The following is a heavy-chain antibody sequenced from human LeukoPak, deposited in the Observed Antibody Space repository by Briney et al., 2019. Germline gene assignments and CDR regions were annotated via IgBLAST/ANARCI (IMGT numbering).Heavy chain of an antibody. J-gene: IGHJ4*02. D-gene: IGHD3-10*01. V-gene: IGHV4-30-2*01. CDR2: INQGGNT. Sequence: SQTLSLTCTVSGASISSGGFYWSWIRQPPGKGLEWIGYINQGGNTFYNPSLKSRVTMSVDWSNNQFSLKVNSVTAAETAVYYCAREGYGLLWFGELSEFDYWGQGTLVTVSS. CDR1: GASISSGGFY. CDR3: AREGYGLLWFGELSEFDY.